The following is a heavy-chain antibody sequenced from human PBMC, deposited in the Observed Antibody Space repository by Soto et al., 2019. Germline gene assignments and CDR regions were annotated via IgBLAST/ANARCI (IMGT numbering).Heavy chain of an antibody. V-gene: IGHV4-59*05. D-gene: IGHD3-9*01. CDR1: GGSISSYY. J-gene: IGHJ4*02. CDR2: IYYSGST. Sequence: SETLSLTCTVSGGSISSYYCSWIRQPPGTGLEWIGSIYYSGSTYYNPSLQSRVTISVDTSNNHFSLKLSSATAADTAVYYCAAYDILTVYFPQYPFDYWGQGALVTVSS. CDR3: AAYDILTVYFPQYPFDY.